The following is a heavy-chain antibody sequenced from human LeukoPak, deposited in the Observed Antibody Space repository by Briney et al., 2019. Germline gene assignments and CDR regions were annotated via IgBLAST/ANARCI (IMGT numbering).Heavy chain of an antibody. D-gene: IGHD3-10*01. CDR2: INPSGGST. V-gene: IGHV1-46*01. Sequence: ASVKVSCKASGYTFTSYYMHWVRQAPGQGLEWMGIINPSGGSTSYAQKFQGRVTMTRNTSISTAYMELSSLRSEDTAVYYCARGRRITMVRGVITHNYYYYGMDVWGQGTTVTVSS. CDR1: GYTFTSYY. CDR3: ARGRRITMVRGVITHNYYYYGMDV. J-gene: IGHJ6*02.